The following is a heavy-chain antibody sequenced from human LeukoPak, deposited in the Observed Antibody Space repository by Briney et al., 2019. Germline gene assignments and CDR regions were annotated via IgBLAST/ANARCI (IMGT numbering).Heavy chain of an antibody. J-gene: IGHJ4*02. CDR2: ISAYNGNK. Sequence: ASVKVSCKASGYTFTTYGISWVRQAPGQGLEWMGWISAYNGNKNYAQNLQGRVTLTTDTSTNTAFMELRSLRSDDTAVYYCARAAKGLIDLVVVPAAFPVDYWGQGTLVTVSS. CDR3: ARAAKGLIDLVVVPAAFPVDY. CDR1: GYTFTTYG. D-gene: IGHD2-2*01. V-gene: IGHV1-18*01.